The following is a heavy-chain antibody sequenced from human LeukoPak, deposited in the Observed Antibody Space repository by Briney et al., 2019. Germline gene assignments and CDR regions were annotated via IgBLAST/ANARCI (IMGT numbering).Heavy chain of an antibody. CDR3: ASPAYSSSWYVWFDP. CDR2: INHSGST. CDR1: GGSFSGYY. D-gene: IGHD6-13*01. J-gene: IGHJ5*02. V-gene: IGHV4-34*01. Sequence: SETLSLTCAVYGGSFSGYYWSWIRQPPGKGLEWIGEINHSGSTNYNPSLKSRVTITVDTSKNQFSLKLSSVTAADAAVYSCASPAYSSSWYVWFDPWGQGTLVTVSS.